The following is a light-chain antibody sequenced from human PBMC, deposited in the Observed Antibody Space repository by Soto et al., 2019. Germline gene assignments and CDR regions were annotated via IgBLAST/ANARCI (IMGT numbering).Light chain of an antibody. Sequence: EIVLTQSPGTLSLSPGERATLSCRASQSVSSSYLAWYQQKPGQAPRLLIYGASSRATGIPDRFSGSGSGTDFTLTISTLEPGDFAVYYCQQYGSSLFGPGTNVDIK. CDR3: QQYGSSL. CDR1: QSVSSSY. V-gene: IGKV3-20*01. J-gene: IGKJ3*01. CDR2: GAS.